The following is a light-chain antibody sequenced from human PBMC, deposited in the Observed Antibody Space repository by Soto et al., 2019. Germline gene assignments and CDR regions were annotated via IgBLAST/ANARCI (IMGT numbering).Light chain of an antibody. J-gene: IGKJ1*01. V-gene: IGKV3-20*01. Sequence: EVVLTQSPGTLSLSPGERATLSCRASQSVSSSDLAWYQQKPGQAPRLLISGASGRATGIPDRFSASGSGTDFTLTIRRLEPEDSAVFYCNLYGASPPTFGQGTKVDIK. CDR3: NLYGASPPT. CDR2: GAS. CDR1: QSVSSSD.